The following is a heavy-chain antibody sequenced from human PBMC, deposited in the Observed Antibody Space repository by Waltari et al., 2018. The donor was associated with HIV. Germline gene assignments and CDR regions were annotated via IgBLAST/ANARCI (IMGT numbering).Heavy chain of an antibody. CDR3: AKESVVEYYFDY. CDR1: GFTFDDYA. V-gene: IGHV3-9*01. Sequence: EVQLVESGGGLVQPGRSLRLSCAASGFTFDDYAMHWVRQAPGKGLEWVSCISWNSCSIGYADSGKGRFTISRDNAKNSLYLQMNSLRAEDTALYYCAKESVVEYYFDYWGQGTLVTVSS. J-gene: IGHJ4*02. CDR2: ISWNSCSI. D-gene: IGHD2-2*01.